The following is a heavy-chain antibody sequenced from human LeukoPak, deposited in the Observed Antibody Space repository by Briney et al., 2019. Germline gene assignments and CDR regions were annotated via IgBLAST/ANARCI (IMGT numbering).Heavy chain of an antibody. D-gene: IGHD2-21*01. CDR1: GGSISSYY. V-gene: IGHV4-59*08. CDR2: IYYSGST. CDR3: ASGLYEVLFPYRGEYLHH. Sequence: SETLSLTCTVSGGSISSYYWSWIRQPPGKGLEWIGYIYYSGSTNYNPSLKSRVTISVVTSKNQFSLKLSSVTAADTAVYYCASGLYEVLFPYRGEYLHHWGQGTLVTVSS. J-gene: IGHJ1*01.